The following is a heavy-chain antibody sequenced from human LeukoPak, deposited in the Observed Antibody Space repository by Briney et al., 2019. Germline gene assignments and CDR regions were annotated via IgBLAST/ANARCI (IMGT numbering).Heavy chain of an antibody. CDR2: ISWDDDK. J-gene: IGHJ3*02. V-gene: IGHV2-5*02. CDR3: GLAGGRDLHDAFDI. Sequence: SGPTLLKPTQTLTVTCTFSGFTLSTSGVGVGWNRKPPGKALEWLALISWDDDKLYSPSLKSRLTITKDTSKNRVVLTMTIMEPVDTVRYYWGLAGGRDLHDAFDIWGQGTMVTVSS. CDR1: GFTLSTSGVG. D-gene: IGHD2-15*01.